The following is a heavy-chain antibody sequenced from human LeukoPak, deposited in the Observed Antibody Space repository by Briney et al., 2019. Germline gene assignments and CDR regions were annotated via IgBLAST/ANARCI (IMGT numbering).Heavy chain of an antibody. J-gene: IGHJ3*02. CDR3: VRDGANWEEPNDPFDT. V-gene: IGHV4-4*07. CDR2: LYTTGTT. CDR1: GASITSFY. D-gene: IGHD1-26*01. Sequence: PSETLSLTYAVSGASITSFYWIWLGQSAGKGLEWIGRLYTTGTTNYNPSLKSRVTMSGDSSKNQLSLTLTSVTAADTAVYYCVRDGANWEEPNDPFDTWGQGTLVTVSS.